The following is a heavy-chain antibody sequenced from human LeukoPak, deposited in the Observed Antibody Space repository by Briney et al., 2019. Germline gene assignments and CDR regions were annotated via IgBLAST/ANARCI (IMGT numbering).Heavy chain of an antibody. V-gene: IGHV3-33*01. CDR1: GFTFSSYG. CDR3: ARDSEEMANDY. CDR2: IWYDGSNK. J-gene: IGHJ4*02. D-gene: IGHD5-24*01. Sequence: GGSLRLSCAASGFTFSSYGMHWVRQAPGKGLEWVAVIWYDGSNKYYADSVKGRFTISRDNSKNTLYLQMNSLRAEDTAVYYCARDSEEMANDYWGQGTLVTVSS.